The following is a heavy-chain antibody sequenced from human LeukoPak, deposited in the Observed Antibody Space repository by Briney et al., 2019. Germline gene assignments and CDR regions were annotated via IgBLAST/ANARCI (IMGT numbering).Heavy chain of an antibody. Sequence: GASVEVSCKASGYTFTSYYMHWVRQAPGQGLEWMGIINPSGGSTSYAQKFQGRVTMTRDTSTSTVYMELSSLRSEGTAVYYCARGDSSGWYSTGAWGQGTLVTVSS. CDR2: INPSGGST. CDR1: GYTFTSYY. V-gene: IGHV1-46*03. J-gene: IGHJ5*02. D-gene: IGHD6-19*01. CDR3: ARGDSSGWYSTGA.